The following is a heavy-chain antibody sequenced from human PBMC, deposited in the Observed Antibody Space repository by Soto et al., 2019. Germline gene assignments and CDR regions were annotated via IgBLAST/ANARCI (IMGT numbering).Heavy chain of an antibody. CDR2: ISSSSSYI. CDR1: GFTFSSYS. V-gene: IGHV3-21*01. Sequence: GGSLRLSCAASGFTFSSYSMNWVRQAPGKGLEWVSSISSSSSYIYYADSVKGRFTISRDNAKNSLYLQMNSLRAEDTAVYYCARDSPSHSLLWFGELSTLHYYYYMDVWGKGTTVTVSS. D-gene: IGHD3-10*01. J-gene: IGHJ6*03. CDR3: ARDSPSHSLLWFGELSTLHYYYYMDV.